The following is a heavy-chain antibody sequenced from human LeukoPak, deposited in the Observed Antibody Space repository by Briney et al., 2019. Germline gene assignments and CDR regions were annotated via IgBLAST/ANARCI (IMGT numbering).Heavy chain of an antibody. D-gene: IGHD1-14*01. CDR1: GGSISSGSYY. J-gene: IGHJ3*02. CDR2: IYTSGST. CDR3: ARLRKAAEPPGAFDI. Sequence: PSQTLSLTCTVSGGSISSGSYYWRWIRQPAGKGLEWIGRIYTSGSTNYNPSLKSRVTISVDTSKNQFSLKLSSVTAADTAVYYCARLRKAAEPPGAFDIWGQGTMVTVSS. V-gene: IGHV4-61*02.